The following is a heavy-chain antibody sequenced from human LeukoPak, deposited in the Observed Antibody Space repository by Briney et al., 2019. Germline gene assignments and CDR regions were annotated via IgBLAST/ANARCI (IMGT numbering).Heavy chain of an antibody. J-gene: IGHJ4*02. CDR1: GFTFSSYA. CDR2: ISYDGSNK. CDR3: ATRPSSGSYFDY. D-gene: IGHD1-26*01. V-gene: IGHV3-30-3*01. Sequence: GGSLRLSCAASGFTFSSYAMHWVRQAPGKGLEWVAVISYDGSNKYYAYSVKGRFTISRDNSKNTLYLQMNSLRAEDTAVYYCATRPSSGSYFDYWGQGTLVTVSS.